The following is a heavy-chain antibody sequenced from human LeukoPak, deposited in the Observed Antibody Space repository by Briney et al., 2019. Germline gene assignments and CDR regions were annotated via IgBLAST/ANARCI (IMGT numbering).Heavy chain of an antibody. CDR2: IYYSGST. V-gene: IGHV4-59*08. CDR3: ARRSVGSGYYYFDY. J-gene: IGHJ4*02. D-gene: IGHD3-22*01. CDR1: GGSISSYY. Sequence: PSETLSLTCTVSGGSISSYYWSWSRQPPGKGLEWIGYIYYSGSTNYNPSLKNRVTISVDTSKNQFSLKLSSVTAADTAVYYCARRSVGSGYYYFDYWGQGTLVTVSS.